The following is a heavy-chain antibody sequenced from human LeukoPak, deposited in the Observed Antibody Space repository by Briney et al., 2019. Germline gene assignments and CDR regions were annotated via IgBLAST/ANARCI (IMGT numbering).Heavy chain of an antibody. J-gene: IGHJ6*02. V-gene: IGHV4-59*01. CDR3: ARDSGGITMVRGVISYYYYGMDV. Sequence: SETLSLTCTVSGGSISSYYWSWIRQPPGKGLEWIGYIYYSGSTNYNPSLKSRVTILVDTSKNQFSLKLSSVTAADTAVYYCARDSGGITMVRGVISYYYYGMDVWGQGTTVTVSS. CDR2: IYYSGST. CDR1: GGSISSYY. D-gene: IGHD3-10*01.